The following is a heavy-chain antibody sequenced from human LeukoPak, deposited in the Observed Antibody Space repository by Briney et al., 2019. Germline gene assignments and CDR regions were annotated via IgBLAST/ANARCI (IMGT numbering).Heavy chain of an antibody. CDR2: TYHGGTT. D-gene: IGHD2-21*02. J-gene: IGHJ4*02. Sequence: SETLSLTCIVSGYSISSGYLWGWIRQPPGKGLEWIGSTYHGGTTYSNLSLKSRVIISEDTSKNQFSLKLSSVTAADTAVYYCARGSGDWTYYFDYWGQGTLVTVSS. CDR3: ARGSGDWTYYFDY. CDR1: GYSISSGYL. V-gene: IGHV4-38-2*02.